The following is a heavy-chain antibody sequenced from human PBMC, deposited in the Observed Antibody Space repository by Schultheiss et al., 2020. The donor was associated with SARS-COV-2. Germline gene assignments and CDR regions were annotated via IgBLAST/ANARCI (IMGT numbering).Heavy chain of an antibody. CDR3: ARAVLVVYPIWFDP. D-gene: IGHD2-8*02. CDR1: GGSISSYY. V-gene: IGHV4-59*08. J-gene: IGHJ5*02. Sequence: SETLSLTCTVSGGSISSYYWSWIRQPPGKGLEWIGSIYHSGNTYYNPSLKSRVTISVDTSKNQFSLQLSSVTAADTAVYYCARAVLVVYPIWFDPWGQGTLVTVSS. CDR2: IYHSGNT.